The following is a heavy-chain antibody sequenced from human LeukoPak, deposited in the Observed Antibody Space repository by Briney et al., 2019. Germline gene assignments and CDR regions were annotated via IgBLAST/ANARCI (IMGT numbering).Heavy chain of an antibody. Sequence: ASVKVSCKASGGTFSSYAISWVRQAPGQGLEWMGGIIPIFGTANYAQKFQGRVTITADESTSTAYMELRSLRSDDTAVYYCARVPMPGYYYGHGLFDYWGQGTLVTVSS. D-gene: IGHD3-10*01. J-gene: IGHJ4*02. CDR3: ARVPMPGYYYGHGLFDY. CDR2: IIPIFGTA. V-gene: IGHV1-69*01. CDR1: GGTFSSYA.